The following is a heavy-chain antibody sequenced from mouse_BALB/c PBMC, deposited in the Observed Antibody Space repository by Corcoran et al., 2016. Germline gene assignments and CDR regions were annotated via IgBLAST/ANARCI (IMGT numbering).Heavy chain of an antibody. Sequence: EVQLQQSGPELVKPGASVKMSCKASGYTFTSYVMHWVKQKPGQGLEWIGYINPYNDGTKYNEKFKGKATLTSDNSSSTAYMELSSLTSEDSAVYYCARGYGSSDWYFDVWGAGTTVTVSS. D-gene: IGHD1-2*01. J-gene: IGHJ1*01. V-gene: IGHV1S136*01. CDR1: GYTFTSYV. CDR3: ARGYGSSDWYFDV. CDR2: INPYNDGT.